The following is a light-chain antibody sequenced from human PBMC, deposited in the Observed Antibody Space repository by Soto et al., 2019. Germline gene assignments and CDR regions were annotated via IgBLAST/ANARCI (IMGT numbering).Light chain of an antibody. CDR2: AAS. CDR1: QSISSY. CDR3: QQSYSIPYT. Sequence: DIQMTQSPSSLSASVGDRVTITCRASQSISSYLNWYQQKPGKAPKVLISAASSLQSGVPSRFSGSGSGTDFALTISSLQPEDFATYYCQQSYSIPYTFGQGTKLEIK. J-gene: IGKJ2*01. V-gene: IGKV1-39*01.